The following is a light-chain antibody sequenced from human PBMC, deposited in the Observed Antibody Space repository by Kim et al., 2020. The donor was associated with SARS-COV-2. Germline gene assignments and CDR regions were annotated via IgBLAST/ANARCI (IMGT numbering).Light chain of an antibody. V-gene: IGLV2-14*03. CDR3: SSYTSSSLV. J-gene: IGLJ2*01. Sequence: PGQSITFSCTGTSSDVGCYNYVSWYQQHPGKAPKLMIYDVSNRPSGVSNRFSGSKSGNTASLTISGLQAEDEADYYCSSYTSSSLVFGGGTQLTVL. CDR1: SSDVGCYNY. CDR2: DVS.